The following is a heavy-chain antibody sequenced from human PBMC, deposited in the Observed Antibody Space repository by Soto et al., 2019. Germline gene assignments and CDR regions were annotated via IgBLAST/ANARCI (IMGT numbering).Heavy chain of an antibody. V-gene: IGHV3-30-3*01. D-gene: IGHD5-12*01. CDR1: GFTFSSYA. Sequence: GGSLRLSCAASGFTFSSYAMHWVRQAPGKGLEWVAVISYDGSNKYYADSVKGRFTISRDNSKNTLYLQMNSLRAEDTAVYYCARAGNVEMAPRVSYYFDYWGKGTMVTVSS. CDR3: ARAGNVEMAPRVSYYFDY. J-gene: IGHJ4*02. CDR2: ISYDGSNK.